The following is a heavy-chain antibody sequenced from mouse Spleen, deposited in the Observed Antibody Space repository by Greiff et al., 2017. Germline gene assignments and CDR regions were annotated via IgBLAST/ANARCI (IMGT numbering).Heavy chain of an antibody. CDR1: GYSFTGYY. CDR2: INPSTGGT. CDR3: ARGVRRGYAMDY. J-gene: IGHJ4*01. V-gene: IGHV1-42*01. D-gene: IGHD2-14*01. Sequence: VQLKQSGPELVKPGASVKISCKASGYSFTGYYMNWVKQSPEKSLEWIGEINPSTGGTTYNQKFKAKATLTVDKSSSTAYMQLKSLTSEDSAVYYCARGVRRGYAMDYWGQGTSVTVSS.